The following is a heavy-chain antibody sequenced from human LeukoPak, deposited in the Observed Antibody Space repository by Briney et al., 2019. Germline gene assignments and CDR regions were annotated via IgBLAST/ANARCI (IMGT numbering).Heavy chain of an antibody. CDR2: ISYDGSNK. CDR3: ARGAAVAVTFDY. D-gene: IGHD6-19*01. CDR1: GFTFSSYA. J-gene: IGHJ4*02. V-gene: IGHV3-30*14. Sequence: GRSLRLSCAASGFTFSSYAMHWVRQAPGKGLEWVAVISYDGSNKYYADSVKGRFTISRDNSRNTVDLQMNSLRAEDTAVYYCARGAAVAVTFDYWGQGTLVTVSS.